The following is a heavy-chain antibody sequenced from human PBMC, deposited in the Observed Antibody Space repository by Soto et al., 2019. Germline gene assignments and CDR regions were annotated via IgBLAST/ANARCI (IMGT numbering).Heavy chain of an antibody. CDR3: ARDPTNDYGDDTFDY. V-gene: IGHV1-69*06. Sequence: QVLLLQSGSEVKKPGSSVKDSCKASGDAFQSYAIHWVRQAPGQGLEYMGRIIPSYDRTKYAQKFQGRLTVTADMYTSTVYMELSSLRSEDTAVYYCARDPTNDYGDDTFDYWGQGTKVIVSS. D-gene: IGHD4-17*01. J-gene: IGHJ4*02. CDR2: IIPSYDRT. CDR1: GDAFQSYA.